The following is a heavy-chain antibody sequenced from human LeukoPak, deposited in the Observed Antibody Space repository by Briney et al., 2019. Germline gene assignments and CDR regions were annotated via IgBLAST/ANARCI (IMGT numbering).Heavy chain of an antibody. CDR2: ISYDGNNK. J-gene: IGHJ4*02. D-gene: IGHD6-19*01. Sequence: PGKSLRLSCAASGFTFSSYAVHRVRQAPGRGLEWVAAISYDGNNKYYADSVKGRFTISRVNSRDTLYLQMSSLKTEDTAVYYCARSGRWLGYFDYWGQGTLATVSS. V-gene: IGHV3-30*04. CDR1: GFTFSSYA. CDR3: ARSGRWLGYFDY.